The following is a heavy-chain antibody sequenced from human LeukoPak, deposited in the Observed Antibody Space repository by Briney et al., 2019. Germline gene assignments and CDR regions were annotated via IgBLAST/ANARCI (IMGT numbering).Heavy chain of an antibody. D-gene: IGHD4-17*01. J-gene: IGHJ3*02. CDR1: GGTFSSYA. Sequence: SVKVSCKASGGTFSSYAISWVRQAPGRGLEWMGRIIPILGIANYARKFQGRVTITADKSTSTAYMELSSLRSEDTAVYYCASRATTPNAFDIWGQGTMVTVSS. CDR2: IIPILGIA. CDR3: ASRATTPNAFDI. V-gene: IGHV1-69*04.